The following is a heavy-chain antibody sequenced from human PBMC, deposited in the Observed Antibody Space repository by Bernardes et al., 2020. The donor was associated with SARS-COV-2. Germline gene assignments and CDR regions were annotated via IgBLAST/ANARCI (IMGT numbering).Heavy chain of an antibody. CDR3: ARLDQAPTGGHIMVN. CDR1: GGYPSPYY. V-gene: IGHV4-59*01. Sequence: SETLSPPCTVSGGYPSPYYSIWLREPPGKGREWDAWISYTGKTDYNPSLKSRVTISVYTSENQFSLELTSVTAADTAMYYCARLDQAPTGGHIMVNWGQGTLVTVSS. J-gene: IGHJ4*02. CDR2: ISYTGKT. D-gene: IGHD3-16*01.